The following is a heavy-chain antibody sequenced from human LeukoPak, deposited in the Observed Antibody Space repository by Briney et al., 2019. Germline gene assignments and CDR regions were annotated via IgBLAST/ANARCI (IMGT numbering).Heavy chain of an antibody. J-gene: IGHJ4*02. CDR2: IYHSGST. CDR3: ARVSGSPSRAFDY. CDR1: GYSISSGYY. Sequence: NPSETLSLTCTVSGYSISSGYYWGWIRQPPGKGLEWIGEIYHSGSTNYNPSLKSRVTISVDKSKNQFSLKLSSVTAADTAVYYCARVSGSPSRAFDYWGQGTLVTVSS. D-gene: IGHD1-26*01. V-gene: IGHV4-38-2*02.